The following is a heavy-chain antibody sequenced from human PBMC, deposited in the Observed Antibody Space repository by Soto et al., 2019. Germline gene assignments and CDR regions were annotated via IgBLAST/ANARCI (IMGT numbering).Heavy chain of an antibody. CDR1: GFTFTSSA. J-gene: IGHJ6*02. D-gene: IGHD4-4*01. Sequence: ASVKVSCKASGFTFTSSAVQWVRQARGQRLEWIGWIVVGCGNTNYAQKFQERVTITRDMSTSTAYMELSSLRSEDTAVYYGAASNYPNYYYYGMDVWGQGTTVTVS. V-gene: IGHV1-58*01. CDR3: AASNYPNYYYYGMDV. CDR2: IVVGCGNT.